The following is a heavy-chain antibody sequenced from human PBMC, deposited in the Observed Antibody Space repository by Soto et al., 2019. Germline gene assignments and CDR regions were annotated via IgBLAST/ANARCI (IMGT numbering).Heavy chain of an antibody. CDR1: GFTFSGYT. V-gene: IGHV3-23*01. CDR3: VKDVWDY. D-gene: IGHD2-21*01. CDR2: IGNSGDGT. Sequence: VGSLRLSCAASGFTFSGYTMNWVRQAPGKGLEWVAVIGNSGDGTHYADSVKGRFTISRDNSKNTLYLQMESLRAEDTAVYYCVKDVWDYWGQGVLVTVSS. J-gene: IGHJ4*02.